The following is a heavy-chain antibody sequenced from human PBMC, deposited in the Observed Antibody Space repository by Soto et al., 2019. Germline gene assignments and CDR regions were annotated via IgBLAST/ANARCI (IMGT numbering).Heavy chain of an antibody. J-gene: IGHJ4*02. Sequence: EVQLAESGGGLVRPGGSLRLSCAASGFTFDSYDMHWVRQAAGKPLEWVSSIGTVGDTYYQDSVKGRFTFSRDNGKSSLSLQMNSLRVEDTAIYFCARGAPTGSFLFDYWGQGILVAVSS. CDR2: IGTVGDT. D-gene: IGHD1-26*01. CDR3: ARGAPTGSFLFDY. CDR1: GFTFDSYD. V-gene: IGHV3-13*01.